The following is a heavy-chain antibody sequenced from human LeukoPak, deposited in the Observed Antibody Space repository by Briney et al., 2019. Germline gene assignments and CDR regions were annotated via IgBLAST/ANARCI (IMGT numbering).Heavy chain of an antibody. CDR1: GGSFSGYY. CDR3: ARRCGIAAAGRFDP. J-gene: IGHJ5*02. D-gene: IGHD6-13*01. V-gene: IGHV4-34*01. Sequence: SETLSLTCAVYGGSFSGYYWSWIRQPPGKGLEWIGEINHSGSTNYNPSLKSRVTISVDTSKNQFSLKLSSVTAADTAVYYCARRCGIAAAGRFDPWGQGTLVTVSS. CDR2: INHSGST.